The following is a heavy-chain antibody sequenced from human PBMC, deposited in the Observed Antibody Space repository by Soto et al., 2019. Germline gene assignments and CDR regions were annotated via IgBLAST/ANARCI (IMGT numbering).Heavy chain of an antibody. Sequence: NPSETLSLTCAVYGGSFSGYYWSWIRQPPGKGLEWIGEINHSGSTNYNPSLKSRVTISVDTSKNQFSLKLSSVTAADTAVYYCARGRDINSSRRVIKYYYYMDVWGKGTTVTVSS. CDR3: ARGRDINSSRRVIKYYYYMDV. CDR1: GGSFSGYY. V-gene: IGHV4-34*01. D-gene: IGHD6-13*01. CDR2: INHSGST. J-gene: IGHJ6*03.